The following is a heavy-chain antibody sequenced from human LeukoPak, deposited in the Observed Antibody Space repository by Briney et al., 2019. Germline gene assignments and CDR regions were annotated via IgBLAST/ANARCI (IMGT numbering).Heavy chain of an antibody. CDR2: IVVGSGNT. CDR1: GFTFTSSA. D-gene: IGHD1-26*01. V-gene: IGHV1-58*01. CDR3: AADIVGATREGGY. Sequence: SVKVSCKASGFTFTSSAVQWVRQARGQRLEWIGWIVVGSGNTNYAQKFQERVTITRDMSTSTAYMELSSLRSEDTAVYYCAADIVGATREGGYWGQGTLVTVFS. J-gene: IGHJ4*02.